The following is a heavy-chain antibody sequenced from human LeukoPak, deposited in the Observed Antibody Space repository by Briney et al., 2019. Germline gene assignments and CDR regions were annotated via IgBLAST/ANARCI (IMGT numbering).Heavy chain of an antibody. V-gene: IGHV1-58*02. Sequence: ASVKVSCKASGFTFTSSAMQWVRQARGQRLEWIGWIVVGSGNTNYAQKFQERVTITRDMSTSTAYMELSSLRSEDTAVYYCEASGSYYHRLLDYWGQGTLVTVSS. CDR1: GFTFTSSA. CDR3: EASGSYYHRLLDY. D-gene: IGHD1-26*01. CDR2: IVVGSGNT. J-gene: IGHJ4*02.